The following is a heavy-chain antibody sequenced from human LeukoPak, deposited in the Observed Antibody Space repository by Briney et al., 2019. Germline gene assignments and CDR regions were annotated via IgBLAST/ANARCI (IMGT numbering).Heavy chain of an antibody. CDR1: GGSTSSYY. Sequence: PSDTLSLTFTVSGGSTSSYYWSWIRQPAGKGLEWIGRIYTSGNTNYNPSLKSRVTMSVDTSKSQFTLKLSSVTAADTAVYYCARDRHYDILTGYTYYYMDVWGKGTTVTVSS. D-gene: IGHD3-9*01. J-gene: IGHJ6*03. CDR2: IYTSGNT. CDR3: ARDRHYDILTGYTYYYMDV. V-gene: IGHV4-4*07.